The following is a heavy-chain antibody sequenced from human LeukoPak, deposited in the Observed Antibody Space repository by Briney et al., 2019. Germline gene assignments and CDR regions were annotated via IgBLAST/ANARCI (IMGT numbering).Heavy chain of an antibody. J-gene: IGHJ4*02. CDR3: ARSNYYFDY. Sequence: GESLKISCKGSGYSFTTNWIAWVRQMSGKGLEWMGIIYPDDSDIRYSPSFQGQVTISADKSINTAYLQWSSLKASDTAMYYCARSNYYFDYWGQGTLVTVSS. CDR1: GYSFTTNW. D-gene: IGHD2/OR15-2a*01. V-gene: IGHV5-51*01. CDR2: IYPDDSDI.